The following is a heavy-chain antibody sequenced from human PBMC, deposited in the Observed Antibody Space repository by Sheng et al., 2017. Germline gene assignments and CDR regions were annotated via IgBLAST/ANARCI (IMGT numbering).Heavy chain of an antibody. CDR2: ISGSGGST. V-gene: IGHV3-23*01. Sequence: EVQLLESGGGLVQPGGSLRLSCAASGFTFSSYAMSWVRQAPVKGLEWVSAISGSGGSTYYADSVKGRFTISRDNSKNTLYLQMNSLRAEDTAVYYCANGITIFGVVTFFDYWGQGTLVTVSS. D-gene: IGHD3-3*01. CDR3: ANGITIFGVVTFFDY. J-gene: IGHJ4*02. CDR1: GFTFSSYA.